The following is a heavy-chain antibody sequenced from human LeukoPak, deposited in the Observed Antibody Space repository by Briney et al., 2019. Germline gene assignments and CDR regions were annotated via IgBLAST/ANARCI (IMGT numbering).Heavy chain of an antibody. CDR3: AKGSSPRGYSGSYFLDRYYFDY. Sequence: GGSLRLSCAASGFTFSSYAMSWVRQAPGKGLEWVSAISGSGGSTYYADSVKGRFTISRDNSKNTLYLQMNSLRAEDTAVYYCAKGSSPRGYSGSYFLDRYYFDYWGQGTLVTVSS. CDR1: GFTFSSYA. V-gene: IGHV3-23*01. D-gene: IGHD1-26*01. CDR2: ISGSGGST. J-gene: IGHJ4*02.